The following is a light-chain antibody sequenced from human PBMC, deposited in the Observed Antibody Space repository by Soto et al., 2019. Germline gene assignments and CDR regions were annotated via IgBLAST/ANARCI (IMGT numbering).Light chain of an antibody. V-gene: IGLV2-8*01. CDR2: EVT. J-gene: IGLJ1*01. Sequence: QSVLTQPPSASGSPGQSVTISCTGSGSDIGFYNYVSWYQQHPGKVPKLLIYEVTKRPSGVPDRFSGSKSGNTASLTVSGLQAEDEADYYWAAWEDSLNVYVFGTGTKLTVL. CDR3: AAWEDSLNVYV. CDR1: GSDIGFYNY.